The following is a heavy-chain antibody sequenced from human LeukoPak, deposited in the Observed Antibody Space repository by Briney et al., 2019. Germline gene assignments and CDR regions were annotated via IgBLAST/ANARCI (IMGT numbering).Heavy chain of an antibody. Sequence: PGGSLRLSCAASGFTSSNYAMIWVRQAPWKGLEWVSTVSGAGTFYADSVKGRFTISRDDSKNWLYLQMNSLGADDTALYYCAKLGRYSVDSWGQGTLVTVSS. CDR2: VSGAGT. D-gene: IGHD2-15*01. CDR1: GFTSSNYA. J-gene: IGHJ4*02. CDR3: AKLGRYSVDS. V-gene: IGHV3-23*01.